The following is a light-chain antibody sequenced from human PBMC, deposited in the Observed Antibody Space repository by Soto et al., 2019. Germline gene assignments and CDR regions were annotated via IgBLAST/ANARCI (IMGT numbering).Light chain of an antibody. CDR3: TSYTNSNTLV. J-gene: IGLJ2*01. CDR1: SSDVGAYNY. CDR2: EVN. Sequence: QSALTQPASVSGSPGQSITISCSGTSSDVGAYNYVSWYQQHPGEAPKLMIYEVNNRPSGVSNRFSGSKSGNSASLAIPGLQAEDEADYYCTSYTNSNTLVFGGGTQLTVL. V-gene: IGLV2-14*01.